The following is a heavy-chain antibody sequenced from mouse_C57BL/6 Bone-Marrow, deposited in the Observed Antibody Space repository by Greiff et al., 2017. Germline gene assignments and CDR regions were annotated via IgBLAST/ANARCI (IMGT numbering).Heavy chain of an antibody. CDR2: ISDGGSYT. J-gene: IGHJ3*01. CDR1: GFTFSSYA. D-gene: IGHD5-1*01. Sequence: DVMLVESGGGLVKPGGSLKLSCAASGFTFSSYAMSWVRQTPEKRLEWVATISDGGSYTYYPDNVKGRFTISRDNAKNNLYLQMSHLKSEDTAMYYCARAETYLRGFAYWGQGTLVTVSA. V-gene: IGHV5-4*03. CDR3: ARAETYLRGFAY.